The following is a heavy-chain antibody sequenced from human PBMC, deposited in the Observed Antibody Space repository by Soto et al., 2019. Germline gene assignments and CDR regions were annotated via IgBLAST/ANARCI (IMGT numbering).Heavy chain of an antibody. CDR3: ARRVAVSGTGWFDS. CDR2: INHSGRT. J-gene: IGHJ5*01. CDR1: GGSFSGYY. V-gene: IGHV4-34*01. D-gene: IGHD6-19*01. Sequence: SETLSLTCAVYGGSFSGYYWRWIRQPPWKGLEWVGEINHSGRTNYNPSLKSRVTISSDTPKNDFSLRLTSVTAEDTALYYCARRVAVSGTGWFDSLGRGTVVTVCS.